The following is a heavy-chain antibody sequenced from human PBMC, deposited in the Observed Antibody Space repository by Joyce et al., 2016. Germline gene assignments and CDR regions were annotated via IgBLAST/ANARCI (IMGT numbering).Heavy chain of an antibody. CDR1: GYSISTGYS. CDR3: ARGVDY. J-gene: IGHJ4*02. Sequence: QVQLHQSGPGLVRPWETLSLTCAVSGYSISTGYSWGWIRQPPGKGLEWIGVVNPDGSTSYNPSLQSRVTISRDTAKNQFSLNLTSVSAADTAVYYCARGVDYWGQGTLVTVSS. V-gene: IGHV4-38-2*01. CDR2: VNPDGST.